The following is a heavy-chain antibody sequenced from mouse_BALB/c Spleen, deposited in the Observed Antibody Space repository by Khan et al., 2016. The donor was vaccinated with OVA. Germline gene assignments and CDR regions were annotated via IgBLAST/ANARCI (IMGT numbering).Heavy chain of an antibody. CDR3: ARSLVDYHAMDY. D-gene: IGHD2-2*01. CDR2: ISTGGHYT. Sequence: EVELVESGGGLVKLGGSLKLSCSAFGCTFSSYAMSWVRQTPEKRLECVATISTGGHYTFYPDSVKGRFTISRDNAKNTLYLQMSSLRSEDTAMYYCARSLVDYHAMDYWGQGTSVTVSS. CDR1: GCTFSSYA. J-gene: IGHJ4*01. V-gene: IGHV5-9-3*01.